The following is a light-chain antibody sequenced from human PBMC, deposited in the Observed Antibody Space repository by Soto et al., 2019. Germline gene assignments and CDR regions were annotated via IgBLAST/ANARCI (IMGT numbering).Light chain of an antibody. CDR2: DAS. CDR3: QQYSSYSGT. V-gene: IGKV1-5*01. CDR1: QTVDSW. Sequence: DIQMTQSPSTLSASVGDRISIACRASQTVDSWLAWYQQKPGKAPKLLVYDASGLDSGVPSRFSGSGSGTEFTLSIRSLQPDDFATYYCQQYSSYSGTFGQGTQVEIK. J-gene: IGKJ1*01.